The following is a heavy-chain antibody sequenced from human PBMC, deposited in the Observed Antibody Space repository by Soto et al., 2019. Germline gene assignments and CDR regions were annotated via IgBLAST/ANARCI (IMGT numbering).Heavy chain of an antibody. Sequence: SETLSLTCTVSGGSISSSSYYWGWIRQPPGRGLEWIGSIYYSGSTYYNPSLKSRVTISVDTSKNQFSLKLSSVTAADTAVYYCAGLPRSGYRRYYYYGMDVWGQGTTVTVSS. CDR3: AGLPRSGYRRYYYYGMDV. V-gene: IGHV4-39*01. CDR1: GGSISSSSYY. CDR2: IYYSGST. J-gene: IGHJ6*02. D-gene: IGHD6-25*01.